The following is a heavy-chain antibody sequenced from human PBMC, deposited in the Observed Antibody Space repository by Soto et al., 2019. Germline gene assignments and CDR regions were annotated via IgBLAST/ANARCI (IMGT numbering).Heavy chain of an antibody. CDR1: GYALTELS. V-gene: IGHV1-24*01. CDR2: FDPEDGET. D-gene: IGHD6-19*01. Sequence: ASVKASSEVPGYALTELSMHWVRHAQGKGLEWMGGFDPEDGETIYAQKFQGRVTMTEDTSTDTAYMEMSSLRSEDTAVYYCATELRNRRDVYKWREYYYYYYAMDVWGQGTTVTVSS. J-gene: IGHJ6*02. CDR3: ATELRNRRDVYKWREYYYYYYAMDV.